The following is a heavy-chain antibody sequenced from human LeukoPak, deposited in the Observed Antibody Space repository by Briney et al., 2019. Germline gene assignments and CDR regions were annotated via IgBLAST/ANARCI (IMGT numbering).Heavy chain of an antibody. D-gene: IGHD3-10*01. CDR3: ALWFGESHDFDI. CDR2: ISGRGGST. Sequence: GGSLRLSCAASGFTFSNYAMIWVRQAPGKGLEWVSSISGRGGSTYYAGSVKGRFTISRDNARDSLYLQMNSLSDEDTAVYYCALWFGESHDFDIWGQGTMVIVSS. CDR1: GFTFSNYA. V-gene: IGHV3-23*01. J-gene: IGHJ3*02.